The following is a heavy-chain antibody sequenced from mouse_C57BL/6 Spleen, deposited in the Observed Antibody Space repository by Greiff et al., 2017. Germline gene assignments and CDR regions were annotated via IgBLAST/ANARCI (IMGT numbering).Heavy chain of an antibody. V-gene: IGHV1-82*01. Sequence: VQLQESGPELVKPGASVKISCKASGYAFSSSWMSWVKQRPGKGLEWIGRIYPGDGDTNYNGKFKGKATLTADKSSSTAYMQLSSLTSEDSAVYFCARELGDYWGQGTTLTVSS. CDR1: GYAFSSSW. D-gene: IGHD4-1*01. CDR2: IYPGDGDT. J-gene: IGHJ2*01. CDR3: ARELGDY.